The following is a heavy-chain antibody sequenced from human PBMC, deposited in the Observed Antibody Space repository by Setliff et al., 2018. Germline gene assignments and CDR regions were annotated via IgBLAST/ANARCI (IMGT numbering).Heavy chain of an antibody. CDR3: TTGYISGYYIGH. J-gene: IGHJ4*02. V-gene: IGHV3-7*03. CDR2: IKEDGSEK. Sequence: GGSLRLSCAASRFTFSNYWMSWVRQAPGKGLEWVANIKEDGSEKYYVDSVKGRFTVSRDNAKNSLYLQMNSLKTEDTAVYYCTTGYISGYYIGHWGLGTLVTVSS. CDR1: RFTFSNYW. D-gene: IGHD6-19*01.